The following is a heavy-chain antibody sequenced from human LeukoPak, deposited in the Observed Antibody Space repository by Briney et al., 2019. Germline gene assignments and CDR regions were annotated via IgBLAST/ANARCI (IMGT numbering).Heavy chain of an antibody. CDR1: GGSISSFY. Sequence: SETLSLTCTVSGGSISSFYWSWIRQPPRKGLEGIGYTYYSGSTNYNPSLKSRVTISVDTSKNQFSLKLSSVTAADTAVYYCARGVVIAPQTFDYWGQGTLVTVSS. CDR2: TYYSGST. CDR3: ARGVVIAPQTFDY. V-gene: IGHV4-59*01. J-gene: IGHJ4*02. D-gene: IGHD2-21*01.